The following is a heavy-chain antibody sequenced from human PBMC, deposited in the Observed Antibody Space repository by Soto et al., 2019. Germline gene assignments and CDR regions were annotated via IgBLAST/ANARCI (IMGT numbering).Heavy chain of an antibody. CDR3: ARSTGRIAVAGPLGICDY. V-gene: IGHV4-31*03. CDR1: GGSISSGGYY. D-gene: IGHD6-19*01. CDR2: IYYSGST. Sequence: QVQLQESGPGLVKPSQTLSLTCTVSGGSISSGGYYWSWIRQHPGKGLEWIGYIYYSGSTYYNPSLKSRVTISVDTSKNQFSLKLSSVTAADTAVYYCARSTGRIAVAGPLGICDYWGQGTLVTVSS. J-gene: IGHJ4*02.